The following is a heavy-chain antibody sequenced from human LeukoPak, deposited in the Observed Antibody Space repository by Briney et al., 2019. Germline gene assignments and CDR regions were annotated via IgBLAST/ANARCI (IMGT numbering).Heavy chain of an antibody. D-gene: IGHD2/OR15-2a*01. J-gene: IGHJ4*02. CDR2: ISSDGVST. V-gene: IGHV3-64D*06. Sequence: TGGSLRLSCSASGFTFSRSPMHWVRQAPGKGLEYVSAISSDGVSTYYGASVKGRFTISRDNSKNTLYLQMSSLRAEDTALYYCVKETAFYDHWGPGTLVTASS. CDR3: VKETAFYDH. CDR1: GFTFSRSP.